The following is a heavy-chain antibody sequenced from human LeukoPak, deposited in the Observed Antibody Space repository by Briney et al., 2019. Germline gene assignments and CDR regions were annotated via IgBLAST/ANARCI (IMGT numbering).Heavy chain of an antibody. J-gene: IGHJ3*02. CDR1: GFSVSSYY. CDR2: IKEDSSEK. D-gene: IGHD2-15*01. V-gene: IGHV3-7*04. Sequence: GGSLRLSCAASGFSVSSYYMHWVRQAPGKGLEWVANIKEDSSEKNSADSVKGRFTISRDNAKTSVYLQMSSLRAEDTAVYYCSRGANWVDFDTWGQGTMVTVSS. CDR3: SRGANWVDFDT.